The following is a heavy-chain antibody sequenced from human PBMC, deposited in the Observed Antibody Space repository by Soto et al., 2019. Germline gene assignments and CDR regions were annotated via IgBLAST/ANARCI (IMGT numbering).Heavy chain of an antibody. CDR2: INHNTNT. Sequence: SETLSLTCAVYGGSFSGYYWSWIRQPPGKGLEWIGEINHNTNTIYNPSLTSRVTISVDTSKNHFSLKLTSVTAADTAVYYCARGVRLLRGSFDPWGQGTLVTVSS. CDR3: ARGVRLLRGSFDP. J-gene: IGHJ5*02. D-gene: IGHD2-21*01. CDR1: GGSFSGYY. V-gene: IGHV4-34*01.